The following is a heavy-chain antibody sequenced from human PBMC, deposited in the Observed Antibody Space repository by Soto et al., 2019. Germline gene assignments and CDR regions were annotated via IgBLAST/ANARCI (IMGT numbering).Heavy chain of an antibody. Sequence: QVQLVQSGAEVKKPGASVKVSCKASGYTFTSYGISWVRQAPGQGLEWMGWSSAYNGNTNYAQKLQGRVTMTTHTSTSTAYMELRSLRSDDTAVYYCASGLKRVAVAGVFDYWGQGTLVTVSS. CDR3: ASGLKRVAVAGVFDY. J-gene: IGHJ4*02. CDR2: SSAYNGNT. V-gene: IGHV1-18*01. D-gene: IGHD6-19*01. CDR1: GYTFTSYG.